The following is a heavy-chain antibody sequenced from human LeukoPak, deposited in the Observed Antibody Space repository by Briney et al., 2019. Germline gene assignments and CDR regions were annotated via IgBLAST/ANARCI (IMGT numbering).Heavy chain of an antibody. CDR3: ARVVKYSSGPLTDLLPYYFDS. V-gene: IGHV1-3*03. CDR2: INTGNGNT. J-gene: IGHJ4*02. D-gene: IGHD6-19*01. CDR1: GYTITNYA. Sequence: GASVKVSCKASGYTITNYAMHWVRQAPGQRLEWMGWINTGNGNTKYSQEFQGRVTISRDTSASTAYMELSSLTSEDMAVYYCARVVKYSSGPLTDLLPYYFDSWGQGTLVTVSS.